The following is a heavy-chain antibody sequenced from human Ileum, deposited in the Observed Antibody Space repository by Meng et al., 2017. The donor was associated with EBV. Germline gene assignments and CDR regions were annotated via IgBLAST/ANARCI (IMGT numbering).Heavy chain of an antibody. D-gene: IGHD1-26*01. CDR3: ARNSESGSYIDY. Sequence: QAHLQESGPGLVKPSDTLSLTCAVPGYSISTTNWWGWIWQPPGKGLEWIGHIYYSGTTYNNPSLKSRVTMSIDPSKNQFSLKLSSVTAVDTAVYYCARNSESGSYIDYWGLGTLVTVSS. J-gene: IGHJ4*02. V-gene: IGHV4-28*01. CDR1: GYSISTTNW. CDR2: IYYSGTT.